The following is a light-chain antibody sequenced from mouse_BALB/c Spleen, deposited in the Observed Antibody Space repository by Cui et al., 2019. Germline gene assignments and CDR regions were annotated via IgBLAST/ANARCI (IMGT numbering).Light chain of an antibody. CDR3: QHFWGTPFT. CDR1: DDIYSN. J-gene: IGKJ4*01. V-gene: IGKV12-46*01. Sequence: DIQTTQSTASRSVSVGETVTSTCRASDDIYSNLGWYKQKQGKPPKIQVYAAKKLADGEPSGFSGSGSGTKYSLKINSLQSEDFGSYYCQHFWGTPFTFGSGTKLEIK. CDR2: AAK.